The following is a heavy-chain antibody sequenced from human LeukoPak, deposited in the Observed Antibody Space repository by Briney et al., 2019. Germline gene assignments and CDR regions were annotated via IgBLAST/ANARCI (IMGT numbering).Heavy chain of an antibody. D-gene: IGHD3-10*01. J-gene: IGHJ4*02. CDR3: ASKKYGEIYAYGDS. V-gene: IGHV3-23*01. CDR1: GFIFTTYS. Sequence: GGSLRLSCAASGFIFTTYSMNWVRQAPGKGLEWVSSISGSGIDTYYADSVKGWFTISRDNSKNTLYLQMNSLRAEDTAIYYCASKKYGEIYAYGDSWGQGTLVTVSS. CDR2: ISGSGIDT.